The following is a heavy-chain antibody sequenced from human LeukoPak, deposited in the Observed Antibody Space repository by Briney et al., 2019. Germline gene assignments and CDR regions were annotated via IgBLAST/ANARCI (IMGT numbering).Heavy chain of an antibody. D-gene: IGHD3-9*01. CDR1: GGSFSGYY. Sequence: SETLSLTCAVYGGSFSGYYWSWIRRPPGKGLEWIGEINHSGSTNYNPSLKSRVTISVDTSKNQFSLKLSSVTAADTAVYYCARRYFDWFFDYWGQGTLVTVSS. V-gene: IGHV4-34*01. CDR3: ARRYFDWFFDY. J-gene: IGHJ4*02. CDR2: INHSGST.